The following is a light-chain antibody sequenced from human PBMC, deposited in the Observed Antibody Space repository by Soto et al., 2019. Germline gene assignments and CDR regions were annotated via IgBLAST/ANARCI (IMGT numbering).Light chain of an antibody. CDR2: RNN. CDR1: SSNIGRNY. Sequence: QSVLTQPPSASGTPGQRVTISCSGSSSNIGRNYVYWSQQLPGTAHKVLIYRNNQRPSGVPDRFSGSKSGTSASLAVGGLRSEDEADYYCVAWDDSLNSWVFGGGTKLTVL. CDR3: VAWDDSLNSWV. V-gene: IGLV1-47*01. J-gene: IGLJ3*02.